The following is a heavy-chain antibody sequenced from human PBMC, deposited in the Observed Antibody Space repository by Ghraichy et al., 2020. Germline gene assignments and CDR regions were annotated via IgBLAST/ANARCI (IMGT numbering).Heavy chain of an antibody. J-gene: IGHJ4*02. CDR2: IFYSGST. Sequence: SETLSLTCAVSGGSIRSYSWNWIRQSPDKGLEWIGYIFYSGSTNYNPSLKSRVTISVDTTNNQLSLKLSSVTAADTAVYYWAQMRESWEAAADYFFDYWGQGTLVTVSS. D-gene: IGHD6-13*01. V-gene: IGHV4-59*03. CDR3: AQMRESWEAAADYFFDY. CDR1: GGSIRSYS.